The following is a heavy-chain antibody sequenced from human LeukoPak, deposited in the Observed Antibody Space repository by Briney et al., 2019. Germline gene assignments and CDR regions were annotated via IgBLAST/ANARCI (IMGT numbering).Heavy chain of an antibody. D-gene: IGHD6-6*01. Sequence: SETLSLTXTVSGGSIINYYWTWIRQPPGKGLEWSGNIYYSGYTSYNPSLNSRVTISVDTSKNQFSLRLSSVTAADTAVYYCARDAGADRPFDYWGQGTLVTVSS. V-gene: IGHV4-59*01. CDR1: GGSIINYY. J-gene: IGHJ4*02. CDR2: IYYSGYT. CDR3: ARDAGADRPFDY.